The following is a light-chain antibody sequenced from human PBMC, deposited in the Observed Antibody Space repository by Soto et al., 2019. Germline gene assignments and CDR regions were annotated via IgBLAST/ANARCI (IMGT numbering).Light chain of an antibody. Sequence: EIVLTQSPAPLSLSPGERATLSCRASQSVSSYLAWYQQKPGQAPRLLIYDASNRATGIPARFSGSGSGTAFTLTISSLEPEDFAVYYCQQRSNWPRTFGQGTKLEIK. CDR1: QSVSSY. V-gene: IGKV3-11*01. J-gene: IGKJ2*01. CDR2: DAS. CDR3: QQRSNWPRT.